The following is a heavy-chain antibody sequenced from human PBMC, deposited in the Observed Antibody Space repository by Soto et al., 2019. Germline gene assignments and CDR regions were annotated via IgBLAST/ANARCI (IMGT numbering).Heavy chain of an antibody. CDR2: ISSSSSYI. V-gene: IGHV3-21*01. CDR3: ASEPYYYDSSGYYYADAFDI. D-gene: IGHD3-22*01. J-gene: IGHJ3*02. CDR1: GFTFSSYS. Sequence: PGGSLRLSCAASGFTFSSYSMNWVRQAPGKGLEWVSSISSSSSYIYYADSVKGRFTISRDNAKNSLYLQMNSLRAEDTAVYYCASEPYYYDSSGYYYADAFDIWGQGTMVTVSS.